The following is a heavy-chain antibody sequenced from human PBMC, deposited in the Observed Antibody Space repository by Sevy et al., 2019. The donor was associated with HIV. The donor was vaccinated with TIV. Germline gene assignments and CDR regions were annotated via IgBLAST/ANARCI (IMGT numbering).Heavy chain of an antibody. CDR3: AGERRNYYGSASHWFDP. CDR1: GGSISSGSYY. CDR2: IYTSGST. V-gene: IGHV4-61*02. D-gene: IGHD3-10*01. Sequence: SETLSLTCTVSGGSISSGSYYWSWIRQPAGKGLEWIGRIYTSGSTNYNPSLKSRATMSVDTSKNQFSLKLSSVTAAETAVYYCAGERRNYYGSASHWFDPWGQGTLVTVSS. J-gene: IGHJ5*02.